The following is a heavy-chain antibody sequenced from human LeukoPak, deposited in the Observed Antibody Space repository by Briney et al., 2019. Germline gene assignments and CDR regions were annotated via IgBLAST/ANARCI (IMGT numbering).Heavy chain of an antibody. J-gene: IGHJ4*02. CDR1: GFTFSSYS. Sequence: GGSLRLSCAASGFTFSSYSMNWVRQAPGKGLEWVSYISSSSSTIYYADSVKGRYTISRDNAKNSLYLQMNSLRAEDTAVYYCARDKQVVVGATTAYDYWGQGTLVTVSS. CDR2: ISSSSSTI. V-gene: IGHV3-48*01. CDR3: ARDKQVVVGATTAYDY. D-gene: IGHD1-26*01.